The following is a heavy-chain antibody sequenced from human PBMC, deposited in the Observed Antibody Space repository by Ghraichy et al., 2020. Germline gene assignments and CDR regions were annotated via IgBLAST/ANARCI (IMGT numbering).Heavy chain of an antibody. D-gene: IGHD3-22*01. J-gene: IGHJ4*02. CDR1: GFTFSSYA. Sequence: GGSLRLSCAASGFTFSSYAMSWVRQAPGKGLEWVSAISGSGGSTYYADSVKGRFTISRDNSKNTLYLQMNSLRAEDTAVYYCAKGDSSGYYYVGHVTPAYWGQGTLVTVSS. CDR3: AKGDSSGYYYVGHVTPAY. V-gene: IGHV3-23*01. CDR2: ISGSGGST.